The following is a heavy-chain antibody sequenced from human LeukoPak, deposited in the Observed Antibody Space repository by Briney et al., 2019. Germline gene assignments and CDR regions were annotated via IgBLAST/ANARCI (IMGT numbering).Heavy chain of an antibody. CDR2: IYYSGST. CDR1: GGSISSYY. Sequence: PSETLSLTCTVSGGSISSYYWSWIRQPPGKGLEWIGYIYYSGSTNYNPSLKSRVTISVDTSKNQFSLKLSSVTAADTAVYYCARQGSEYGDFFDYWGQGTLVTVSS. V-gene: IGHV4-59*08. J-gene: IGHJ4*02. D-gene: IGHD4-17*01. CDR3: ARQGSEYGDFFDY.